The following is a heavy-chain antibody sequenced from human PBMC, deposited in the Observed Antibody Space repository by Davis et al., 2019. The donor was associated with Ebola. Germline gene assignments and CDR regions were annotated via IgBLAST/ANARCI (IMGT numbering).Heavy chain of an antibody. D-gene: IGHD3-16*01. CDR2: ISGSGGST. J-gene: IGHJ4*02. CDR1: GFTFSSYA. Sequence: GESLKISCAASGFTFSSYAMSWVRQAPGKGLEWVSAISGSGGSTYYADSVKGRFTISRDNSKNTLYLQMNSLRAEDTAVYYCAKVVTLHFDYWGQGTLVTVSS. V-gene: IGHV3-23*01. CDR3: AKVVTLHFDY.